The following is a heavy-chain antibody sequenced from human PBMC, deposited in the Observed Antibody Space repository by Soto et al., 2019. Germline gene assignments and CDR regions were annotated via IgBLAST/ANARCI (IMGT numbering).Heavy chain of an antibody. Sequence: ASVKVSCKASGYTFTSYGISWVRQAPGQGLEWMGWINAYNGNTKYSQKFQGRVTITRDTSAGTAYMELSSLRSEDTAVYYCARSIVVVTALDYWGQGTLVTVSS. D-gene: IGHD2-21*02. CDR2: INAYNGNT. V-gene: IGHV1-18*01. CDR1: GYTFTSYG. CDR3: ARSIVVVTALDY. J-gene: IGHJ4*02.